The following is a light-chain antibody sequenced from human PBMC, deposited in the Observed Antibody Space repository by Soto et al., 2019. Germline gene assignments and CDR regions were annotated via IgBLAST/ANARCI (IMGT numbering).Light chain of an antibody. CDR1: QTISSW. Sequence: DIQMTQSPSTLSGSVGDRVTITCRASQTISSWLAWYQQKPGKAPNLLIYKASTLKSGFPSRFSGSGSGTEFTITISSLQTHDFATYSCQHYNSYSEALGQGTKVELK. V-gene: IGKV1-5*03. CDR3: QHYNSYSEA. CDR2: KAS. J-gene: IGKJ1*01.